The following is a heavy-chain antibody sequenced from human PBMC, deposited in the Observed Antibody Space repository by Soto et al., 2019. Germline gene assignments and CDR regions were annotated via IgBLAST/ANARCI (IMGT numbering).Heavy chain of an antibody. CDR1: GFSFSTQG. D-gene: IGHD1-1*01. Sequence: QVQLVESGGGVVQPGRSLRLSCAASGFSFSTQGMHWVRQAPGKGLEWVALISYDGSNTYYGDSVKGRFTISRDNSKNTVFPQMTSLRGGDTAVYYCANWAGTRVLENWGQGTLVTVSS. J-gene: IGHJ4*02. CDR3: ANWAGTRVLEN. V-gene: IGHV3-30*18. CDR2: ISYDGSNT.